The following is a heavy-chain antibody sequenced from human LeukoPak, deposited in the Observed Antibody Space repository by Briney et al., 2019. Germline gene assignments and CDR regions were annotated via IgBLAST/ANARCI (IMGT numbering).Heavy chain of an antibody. CDR2: IYSGGST. D-gene: IGHD6-13*01. CDR3: AGSSSWAPTPTKYYYYGMDV. Sequence: GGSLRLSRAASGFTVSSNYMSWVRQAPGKGLEWVSVIYSGGSTYYADSVKGRFTISRDNSKNTLYLQMNSLRAEDTAVYYCAGSSSWAPTPTKYYYYGMDVWGQGTTVTVSS. V-gene: IGHV3-66*01. J-gene: IGHJ6*02. CDR1: GFTVSSNY.